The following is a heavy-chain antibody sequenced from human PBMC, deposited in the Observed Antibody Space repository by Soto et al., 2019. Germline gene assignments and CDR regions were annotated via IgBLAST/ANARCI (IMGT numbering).Heavy chain of an antibody. D-gene: IGHD3-16*01. CDR1: GFSFSTYW. V-gene: IGHV3-7*03. J-gene: IGHJ4*02. CDR2: IKADGSET. CDR3: AKGGHIDF. Sequence: LRLSCAASGFSFSTYWMSWVRQVPGTGLEWVANIKADGSETYYVDSVRGRFTISRDNAKTSLFLQLNSLRAEDTAVYYCAKGGHIDFCGQGTLVTVYS.